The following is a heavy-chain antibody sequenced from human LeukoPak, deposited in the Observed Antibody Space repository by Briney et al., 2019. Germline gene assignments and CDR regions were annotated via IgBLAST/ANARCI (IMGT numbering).Heavy chain of an antibody. CDR1: GGTFSSYA. CDR3: ASDDSSGYLWWFDP. CDR2: IIPIFGTA. D-gene: IGHD3-22*01. Sequence: TSVKVSCKASGGTFSSYAISWVRQAPGQGLEWMGRIIPIFGTANYAQKFQGRVTITTDESTSTAYMELSSLRSEDTAVHYCASDDSSGYLWWFDPWGQGTLVTVSS. J-gene: IGHJ5*02. V-gene: IGHV1-69*05.